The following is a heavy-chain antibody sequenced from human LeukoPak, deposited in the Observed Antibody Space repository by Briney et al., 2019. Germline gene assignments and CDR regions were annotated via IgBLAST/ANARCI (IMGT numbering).Heavy chain of an antibody. CDR1: GFSFSSYW. Sequence: GGSLRLSCAASGFSFSSYWMHWVRQAPGKGLVWVSSISRTSRHKYYSDSVKGRFTISRDDAEDSLFLQMDSLRAEDTAVCYCVRDMNTVTTCYLQFWGQGTLVTVSS. CDR3: VRDMNTVTTCYLQF. CDR2: ISRTSRHK. D-gene: IGHD1-1*01. J-gene: IGHJ1*01. V-gene: IGHV3-21*01.